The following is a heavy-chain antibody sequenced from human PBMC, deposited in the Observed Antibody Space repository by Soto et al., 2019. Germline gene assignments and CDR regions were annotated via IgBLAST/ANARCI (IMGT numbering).Heavy chain of an antibody. CDR2: VYDNGST. CDR1: GGSIRGDY. Sequence: QVQLQESGPTLVKPSETLSLTCTVSGGSIRGDYWSWIRQTPGKGLEWIGYVYDNGSTSYNPSLQSRITMSQDTSKNRFSLTLSSVTAADTAVYYCARDRSRNLDVWGKGITVTVSS. CDR3: ARDRSRNLDV. V-gene: IGHV4-59*01. J-gene: IGHJ6*04.